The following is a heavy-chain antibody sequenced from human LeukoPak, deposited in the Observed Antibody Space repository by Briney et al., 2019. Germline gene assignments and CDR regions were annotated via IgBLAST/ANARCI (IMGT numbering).Heavy chain of an antibody. CDR2: INHSGST. D-gene: IGHD3-10*01. V-gene: IGHV4-34*01. J-gene: IGHJ4*02. CDR3: ARRRFGWYFDY. Sequence: SETLSLTCAVYGVSFSGYYWSWIRQPPGKGLEWIGEINHSGSTNYNPSLKSRVTISVDTSKNQFSLKLSSVTAADTAVYYCARRRFGWYFDYWGQGTLVTVSS. CDR1: GVSFSGYY.